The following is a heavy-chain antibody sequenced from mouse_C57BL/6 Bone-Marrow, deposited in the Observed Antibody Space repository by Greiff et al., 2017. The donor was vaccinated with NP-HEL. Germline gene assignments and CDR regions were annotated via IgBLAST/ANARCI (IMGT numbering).Heavy chain of an antibody. J-gene: IGHJ3*01. CDR1: GYTFTSYW. V-gene: IGHV1-69*01. CDR3: ARRGGGPRGRGFAY. CDR2: IDPSDSYT. Sequence: QVQLQQPGAELVMPGASVKLTCKASGYTFTSYWMHWVKQRPGQGLEWIGEIDPSDSYTNYNQKFKGKSTLTVDKSSSTAYMQLSSLTSEDSAVYYCARRGGGPRGRGFAYWGQGTLVTVSA. D-gene: IGHD1-1*02.